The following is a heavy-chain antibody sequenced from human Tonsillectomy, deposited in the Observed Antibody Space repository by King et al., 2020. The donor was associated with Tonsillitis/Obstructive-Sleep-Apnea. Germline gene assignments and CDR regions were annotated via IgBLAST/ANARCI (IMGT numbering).Heavy chain of an antibody. CDR3: ARSYLSSPLYNWFDP. Sequence: VPLPPWGAGLLKPSETLSLPCAVSGGSFSGSYWSWIRPPPGPGLAWIGAINHSGSTNYTPSLKSRVTISVDTSKNQFSLKLSSVTAADTAVYYCARSYLSSPLYNWFDPWGQGTLVTVSS. J-gene: IGHJ5*02. V-gene: IGHV4-34*01. D-gene: IGHD6-6*01. CDR2: INHSGST. CDR1: GGSFSGSY.